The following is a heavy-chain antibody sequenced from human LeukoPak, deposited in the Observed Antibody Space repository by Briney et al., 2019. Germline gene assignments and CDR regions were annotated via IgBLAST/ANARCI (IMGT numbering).Heavy chain of an antibody. J-gene: IGHJ4*02. Sequence: PGGSLRLSCAASGFTFNNYAMNWVRQAPGKGLEWVSSLSGSGGGTYYADSVKGRFTISRDNSKNTLYLRMNTLRAEDTAAYYCARTINGPDYWGQGTLVTVSS. CDR3: ARTINGPDY. V-gene: IGHV3-23*01. D-gene: IGHD4/OR15-4a*01. CDR1: GFTFNNYA. CDR2: LSGSGGGT.